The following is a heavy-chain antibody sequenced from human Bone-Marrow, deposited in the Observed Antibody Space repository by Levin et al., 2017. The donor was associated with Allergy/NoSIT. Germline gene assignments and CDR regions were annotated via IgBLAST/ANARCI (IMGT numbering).Heavy chain of an antibody. Sequence: SVKVSCKVSGGTFSSYSISWVRQAPGQGLEWVGGIIPMFRSTTYAQKFQGRVTITADKYTNTAYMELDSLRSEDTGVYYCARDRADYGGMLDYWGQGTLVAVSS. J-gene: IGHJ4*02. D-gene: IGHD4-23*01. CDR2: IIPMFRST. CDR3: ARDRADYGGMLDY. CDR1: GGTFSSYS. V-gene: IGHV1-69*06.